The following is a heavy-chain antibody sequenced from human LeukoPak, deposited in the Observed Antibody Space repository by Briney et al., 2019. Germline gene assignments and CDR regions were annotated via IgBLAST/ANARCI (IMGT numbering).Heavy chain of an antibody. J-gene: IGHJ5*02. D-gene: IGHD3-16*01. CDR2: TYYRSKWYN. Sequence: SQTLSLTCAISGDSVSSNSAAWNWIRQSPSRGLEWLGRTYYRSKWYNDYAVSVKSRITINPDTSKNQFSLQLNSVTPEDTAVYYCARGDDLIGPWTRWFDPWGQGTLVTVSS. V-gene: IGHV6-1*01. CDR1: GDSVSSNSAA. CDR3: ARGDDLIGPWTRWFDP.